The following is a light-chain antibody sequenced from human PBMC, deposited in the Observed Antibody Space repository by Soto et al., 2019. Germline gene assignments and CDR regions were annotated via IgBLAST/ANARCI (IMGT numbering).Light chain of an antibody. CDR3: CSYTSSASLV. Sequence: QSALTQPPSVSGSPGQSVTIFCTGSSSDVGSYNLVYWYQQHQGKLPTLMIYEDIGRPSGVSNRFSGSKSGNTASLTISGLHAEDEADYCCCSYTSSASLVFGGGTKLTVL. CDR1: SSDVGSYNL. V-gene: IGLV2-23*01. J-gene: IGLJ2*01. CDR2: EDI.